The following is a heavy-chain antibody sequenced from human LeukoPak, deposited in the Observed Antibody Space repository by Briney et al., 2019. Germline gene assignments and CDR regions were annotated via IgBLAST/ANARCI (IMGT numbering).Heavy chain of an antibody. Sequence: GGSLRLSCAASGFTFSSYAMSWVRQAPGKGLEWVSAISGSGYSTYYADSVKGRFTFSKDNSKNTLFLQMNSLRAEDTAVYYCAKDLAMVRGVIPDAFDIWGQGTVVTVSS. J-gene: IGHJ3*02. CDR3: AKDLAMVRGVIPDAFDI. V-gene: IGHV3-23*01. CDR2: ISGSGYST. D-gene: IGHD3-10*01. CDR1: GFTFSSYA.